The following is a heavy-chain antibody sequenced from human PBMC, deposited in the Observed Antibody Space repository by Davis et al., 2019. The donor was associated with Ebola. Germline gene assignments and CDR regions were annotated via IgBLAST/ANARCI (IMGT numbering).Heavy chain of an antibody. D-gene: IGHD3-10*01. CDR3: ARAVESMVRGVIYYFDY. V-gene: IGHV4-34*01. J-gene: IGHJ4*02. CDR2: INHSGST. CDR1: GGSFSGYY. Sequence: MPSETLSLTCAVYGGSFSGYYWSWIRQPPGKGLEWIGEINHSGSTNYNPSLKSRVTISVDKSKNQFSLKLSSVTAADTAVYYCARAVESMVRGVIYYFDYWGQGTLVTVSS.